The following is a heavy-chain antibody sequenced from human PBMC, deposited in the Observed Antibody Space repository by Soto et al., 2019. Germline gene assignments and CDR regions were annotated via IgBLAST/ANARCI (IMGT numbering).Heavy chain of an antibody. CDR2: VHHSWGS. D-gene: IGHD3-10*01. J-gene: IGHJ6*02. Sequence: QVQLQESGPGLVKPSETLSLSCTVSGGSISSYYWSWFRQSPGKRMEWIGYVHHSWGSSYNPSLQSRVAISLDTSKSQLSLKVTSVTATDTAVYYCARQGFGPLHGLVDVWGQGTTVPVSS. CDR1: GGSISSYY. V-gene: IGHV4-59*08. CDR3: ARQGFGPLHGLVDV.